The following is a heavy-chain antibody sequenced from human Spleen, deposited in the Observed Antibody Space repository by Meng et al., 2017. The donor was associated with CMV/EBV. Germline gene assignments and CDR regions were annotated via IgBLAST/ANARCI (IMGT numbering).Heavy chain of an antibody. CDR1: GGSISSSSYY. J-gene: IGHJ3*02. CDR2: IYYSGST. D-gene: IGHD2-2*02. CDR3: ARYCSSTSCYRAFDI. Sequence: GSLRLSCTVSGGSISSSSYYWGWIRQPPGKGLEWIGSIYYSGSTYYNPSLKSRVTISVDTSKNQFSLKLSSVTAADTAVYYCARYCSSTSCYRAFDIWGQGTMVTVSS. V-gene: IGHV4-39*07.